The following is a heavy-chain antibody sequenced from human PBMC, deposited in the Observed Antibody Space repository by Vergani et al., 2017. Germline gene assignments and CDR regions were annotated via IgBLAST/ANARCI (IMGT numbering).Heavy chain of an antibody. CDR3: ARGRRAAGYSGPDF. J-gene: IGHJ4*02. D-gene: IGHD1-26*01. Sequence: QVQLQESCPGLVKPSQTLSLTFTVSCAPMRRVGYYWTWIRQSAGKRLEWIGDIFGSGTANYNPSFQRRVIISVATYKNQFSLKLSSVNATDTDVCYCARGRRAAGYSGPDFWGQGTLVMVSS. CDR2: IFGSGTA. V-gene: IGHV4-61*02. CDR1: CAPMRRVGYY.